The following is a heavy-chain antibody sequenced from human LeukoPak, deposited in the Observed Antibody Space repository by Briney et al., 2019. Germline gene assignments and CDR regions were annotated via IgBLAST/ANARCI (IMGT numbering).Heavy chain of an antibody. Sequence: GGSLRLSCAASGLNFDNFGMSWVRQAPGKGLEWVSGINWNGGSTGYADSVKGRFTISRDNAKNSLYLQMNSLRAEDMALYYCAREDYYGDYLYYCDYWGQGTLVTVSS. CDR3: AREDYYGDYLYYCDY. V-gene: IGHV3-20*04. D-gene: IGHD4-17*01. CDR2: INWNGGST. CDR1: GLNFDNFG. J-gene: IGHJ4*02.